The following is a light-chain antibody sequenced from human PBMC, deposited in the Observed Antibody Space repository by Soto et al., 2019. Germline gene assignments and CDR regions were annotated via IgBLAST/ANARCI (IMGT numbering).Light chain of an antibody. CDR1: QTVRNNY. CDR2: HAS. Sequence: EIVLTQSPGTLSLSPGEIATLSFSASQTVRNNYLAWYQQKPGQAPRLLIYHASARATGIPARFSGSGSGTEFTLTISSLQSEDFAVYYCQQFGTSSWTFGQGTKVDIK. J-gene: IGKJ1*01. CDR3: QQFGTSSWT. V-gene: IGKV3-20*01.